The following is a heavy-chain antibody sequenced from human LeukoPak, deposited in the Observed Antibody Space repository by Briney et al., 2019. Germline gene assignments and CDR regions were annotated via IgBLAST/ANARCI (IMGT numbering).Heavy chain of an antibody. V-gene: IGHV1-69*05. J-gene: IGHJ4*02. CDR3: ASLGSASYYGAWRRGANDTSKLDY. D-gene: IGHD1-26*01. CDR2: IIPIFGTA. CDR1: GGTFSSYA. Sequence: SVRVSYKASGGTFSSYAISGVRQAPGQGREWRGGIIPIFGTATYAHHFPRRVTITTDDSTRPASMALSSLRSEHTAVYYCASLGSASYYGAWRRGANDTSKLDYWGQGTLVTVSS.